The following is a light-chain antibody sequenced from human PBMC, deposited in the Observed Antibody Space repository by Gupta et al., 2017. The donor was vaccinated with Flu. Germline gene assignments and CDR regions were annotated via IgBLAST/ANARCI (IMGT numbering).Light chain of an antibody. CDR2: LDSDGSH. CDR3: QTGGTGIQI. CDR1: SGNSTED. J-gene: IGLJ2*01. V-gene: IGLV4-69*01. Sequence: TCTLSSGNSTEDREWNKQQPQKGPRNLMRLDSDGSHSKGDGSPDRFSGSSSGAESDLTIASRKAEDEDDYYCQTGGTGIQIFGGGTKLTVL.